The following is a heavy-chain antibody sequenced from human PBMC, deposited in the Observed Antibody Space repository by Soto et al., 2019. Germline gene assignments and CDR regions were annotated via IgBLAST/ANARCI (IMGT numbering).Heavy chain of an antibody. CDR3: ARLYSNGWAPTFDS. CDR2: IKKDGSEK. V-gene: IGHV3-7*04. Sequence: PGGSLRLSCAASGFSFSNYWMSWVRKAPGKGLEWVTNIKKDGSEKDYVDSVKGRFTISRDNAKNSLYLQMNSLRAEDTAVYYCARLYSNGWAPTFDSWGQGTLVTVSS. CDR1: GFSFSNYW. D-gene: IGHD6-19*01. J-gene: IGHJ4*02.